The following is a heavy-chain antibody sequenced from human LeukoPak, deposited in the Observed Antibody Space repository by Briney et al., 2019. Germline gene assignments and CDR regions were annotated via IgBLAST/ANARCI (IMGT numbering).Heavy chain of an antibody. CDR3: ARHRPIPRALFDP. CDR2: INHSGST. D-gene: IGHD2-21*01. Sequence: SETLSLTCAVYGGSFSGYYWSWIRQPPGKGLEWIGEINHSGSTNYNPSLKSRVTISVDTSKNQFSLKLSSVTAADTAVYCCARHRPIPRALFDPWGQGTLVTVSS. J-gene: IGHJ5*02. V-gene: IGHV4-34*01. CDR1: GGSFSGYY.